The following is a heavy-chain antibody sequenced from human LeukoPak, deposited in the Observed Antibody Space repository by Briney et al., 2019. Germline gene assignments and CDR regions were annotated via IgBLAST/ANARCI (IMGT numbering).Heavy chain of an antibody. J-gene: IGHJ3*02. CDR2: IRSGGSPI. CDR1: GFTFSSYS. V-gene: IGHV3-48*04. Sequence: GGSLRLSCAASGFTFSSYSMNWVRQAPGKGLEWVSYIRSGGSPIYYADSVKGRFTISRDNAKDSLYLQMNSLRAEDTAVYYCARGTYYHGSGDAFDIWGQGTMVTVSS. D-gene: IGHD3-10*01. CDR3: ARGTYYHGSGDAFDI.